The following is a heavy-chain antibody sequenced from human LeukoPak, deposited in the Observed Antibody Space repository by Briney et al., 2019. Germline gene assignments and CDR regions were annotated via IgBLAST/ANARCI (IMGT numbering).Heavy chain of an antibody. Sequence: GESLKISCKGSGYTFTAYWIGWVRQMPGKGLEWMGIIYPGDSDTRYSPSFQGQVTISADKSISTAHLQWSSLKASDTAMYYCARLDGRYCSGGSCPFDPWGQGTLVTVSS. D-gene: IGHD2-15*01. J-gene: IGHJ5*02. CDR1: GYTFTAYW. CDR3: ARLDGRYCSGGSCPFDP. CDR2: IYPGDSDT. V-gene: IGHV5-51*01.